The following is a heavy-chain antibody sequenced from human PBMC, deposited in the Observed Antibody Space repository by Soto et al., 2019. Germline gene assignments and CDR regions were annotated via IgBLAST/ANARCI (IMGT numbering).Heavy chain of an antibody. CDR3: ARRYGWAFDI. V-gene: IGHV4-59*08. CDR1: GGSISSYY. CDR2: IYYSGST. D-gene: IGHD3-16*01. J-gene: IGHJ3*02. Sequence: SETLSLTCRLSGGSISSYYWSWIRQPPGKGLEWIGYIYYSGSTNYNPSLKSRVTISVDTSKNQFSLKLSSVTAADTAVYYCARRYGWAFDIWGQGTMVTVSS.